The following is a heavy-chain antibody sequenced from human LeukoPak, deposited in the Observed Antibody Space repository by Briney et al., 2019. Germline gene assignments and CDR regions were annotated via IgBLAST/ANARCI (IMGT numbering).Heavy chain of an antibody. CDR3: ARGPTDYGDYTVYYFDY. V-gene: IGHV1-69*13. J-gene: IGHJ4*02. CDR2: IIPIFGTA. D-gene: IGHD4-17*01. CDR1: GGTFSSYA. Sequence: SVKVSCEASGGTFSSYAISWVRQAPGQGLEWMGGIIPIFGTANYAQKFQGRVTITADESTSTAYMELSSLRSEDTAVYYCARGPTDYGDYTVYYFDYWGQGTLVTVSS.